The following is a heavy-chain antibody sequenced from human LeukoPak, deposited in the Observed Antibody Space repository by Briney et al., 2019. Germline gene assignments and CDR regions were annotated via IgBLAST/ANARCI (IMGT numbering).Heavy chain of an antibody. Sequence: SETLSLTCTVSGGSISSYYWSWIRQPPGKGLEWIGYIYYSGSTNYNPSLKSRVTISVDTSKNQFSLKLTSVTAADTAVYYCARHGSSWYKYYFDYWGQGTLVTVSS. CDR1: GGSISSYY. D-gene: IGHD6-13*01. J-gene: IGHJ4*02. CDR2: IYYSGST. CDR3: ARHGSSWYKYYFDY. V-gene: IGHV4-59*08.